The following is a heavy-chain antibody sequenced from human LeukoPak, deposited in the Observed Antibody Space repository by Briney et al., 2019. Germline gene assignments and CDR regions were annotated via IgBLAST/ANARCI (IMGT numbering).Heavy chain of an antibody. J-gene: IGHJ4*02. CDR1: GGSISSSSYY. CDR2: IYYSGST. D-gene: IGHD6-13*01. CDR3: ARLSPAGTDY. Sequence: SETLSLTCTVSGGSISSSSYYWGGSRQPPGKGREWIVSIYYSGSTYYNPSLKSRVTISVDTSKNQFSLKLSSVTAADTAVYYCARLSPAGTDYWGQGTLVTVSS. V-gene: IGHV4-39*01.